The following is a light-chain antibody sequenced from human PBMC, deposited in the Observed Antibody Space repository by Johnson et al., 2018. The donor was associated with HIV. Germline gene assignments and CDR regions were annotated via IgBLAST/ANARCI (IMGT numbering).Light chain of an antibody. CDR1: SSTFGNSY. V-gene: IGLV1-51*02. CDR2: KNN. Sequence: QSVLTQPPSVSAAPGQRVTISCSGASSTFGNSYISWYQLLPGSPLKLLVFKNNERPSGIPDRFSGSNSGTSATLDITGLQTGDEADYYCATWDTSLSTGGVFGTGTKVTVL. J-gene: IGLJ1*01. CDR3: ATWDTSLSTGGV.